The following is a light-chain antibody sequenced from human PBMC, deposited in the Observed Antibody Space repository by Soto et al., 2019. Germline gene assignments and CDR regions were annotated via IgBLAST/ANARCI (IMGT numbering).Light chain of an antibody. J-gene: IGKJ1*01. CDR1: QDISNY. CDR3: QQYDNLPT. V-gene: IGKV1-33*01. CDR2: DAS. Sequence: DIQMTQSPSSLSASVGDRVTITCQASQDISNYLNWYQQKPGKAPKLLIYDASNLETGVPSRFSGSGSGTDFTFTISSLQPEDIATYYCQQYDNLPTFXQGTKVDIK.